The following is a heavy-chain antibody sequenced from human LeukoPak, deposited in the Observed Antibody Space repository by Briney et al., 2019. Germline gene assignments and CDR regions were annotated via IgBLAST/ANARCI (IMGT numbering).Heavy chain of an antibody. CDR3: ARDFWDTAMVYNWFDS. J-gene: IGHJ5*01. D-gene: IGHD5-18*01. V-gene: IGHV3-21*01. CDR1: RSIFNSYT. Sequence: GGPLRLSCAASRSIFNSYTMNWVRQAPGKGLEWVSSISASSNYIHYADSVKGRFTISRDNAKNSVFLQMNSLRGEDTAVYYCARDFWDTAMVYNWFDSWGQGILVTVSS. CDR2: ISASSNYI.